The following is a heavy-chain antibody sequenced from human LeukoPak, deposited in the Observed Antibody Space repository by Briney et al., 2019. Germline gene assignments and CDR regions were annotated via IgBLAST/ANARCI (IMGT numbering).Heavy chain of an antibody. J-gene: IGHJ4*02. Sequence: PGGSLRLSCAASGFTFDDYAMHWVRQAPGKGLEWVSGISWSSGSIGYADSVKGRFTISRDNAKNSLYLQMNSLRAEDTALYYCAEDFGIAAAGKLTYYFDYWGQGTLVTVSS. CDR3: AEDFGIAAAGKLTYYFDY. CDR1: GFTFDDYA. V-gene: IGHV3-9*01. D-gene: IGHD6-13*01. CDR2: ISWSSGSI.